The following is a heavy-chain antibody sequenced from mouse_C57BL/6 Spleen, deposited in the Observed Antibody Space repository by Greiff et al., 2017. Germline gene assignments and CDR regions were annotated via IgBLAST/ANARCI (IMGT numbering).Heavy chain of an antibody. CDR3: ARSRGFDY. Sequence: QVQLQQPGAELVKPGASVKLSCKASGYTFTSYWMQWVKQRPGQGLEWIGEIDPSDSYPNYNQKFKGQATLTVDTSSSTAYMHLSSLTSEDSAVYYCARSRGFDYWGQGTTLTVSS. CDR2: IDPSDSYP. CDR1: GYTFTSYW. V-gene: IGHV1-50*01. J-gene: IGHJ2*01.